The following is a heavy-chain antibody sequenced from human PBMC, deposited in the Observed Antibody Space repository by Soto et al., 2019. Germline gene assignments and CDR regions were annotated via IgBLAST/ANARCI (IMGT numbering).Heavy chain of an antibody. J-gene: IGHJ4*02. D-gene: IGHD2-15*01. CDR1: GGSVSSGTYY. V-gene: IGHV4-61*01. CDR2: VFFTGGT. Sequence: SETLSLTCTVSGGSVSSGTYYWSWIRQPPGKGLEWIGYVFFTGGTNYSPSLKNRVTISLDTSNNQFSLNLKSVTAVDTAVYYCAILPPRSVVVVLAIPSWGQGTLVTVSS. CDR3: AILPPRSVVVVLAIPS.